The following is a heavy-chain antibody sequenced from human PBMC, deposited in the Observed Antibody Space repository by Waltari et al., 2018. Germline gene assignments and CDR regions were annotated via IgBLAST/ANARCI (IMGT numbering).Heavy chain of an antibody. CDR3: ARTYGGNSPGAFDV. D-gene: IGHD4-17*01. CDR1: DFSVSSNY. CDR2: LHSDSTT. Sequence: EVVLVESGGGLIQPGGSLGLSCAASDFSVSSNYMSWVRQAPGKGLVWVSILHSDSTTYYADSVKGRFTISRDMSKNTLYLQMNSLRADDTAVYYCARTYGGNSPGAFDVWGQGTMVTISS. V-gene: IGHV3-53*01. J-gene: IGHJ3*01.